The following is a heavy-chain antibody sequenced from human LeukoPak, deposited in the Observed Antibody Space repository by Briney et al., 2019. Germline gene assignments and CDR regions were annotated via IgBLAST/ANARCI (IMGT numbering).Heavy chain of an antibody. CDR2: IIPSGGST. CDR1: GYTFTSYY. Sequence: GGSLRLSCAASGYTFTSYYMHWVRQAPGQGLEWMGIIIPSGGSTSYAQKFQGRVTMTRDTSTSTVYMELSSLRSEDTAVYYCSRSNSVSLMTTVTLGWFDPWGQGTLVTVSS. V-gene: IGHV1-46*01. CDR3: SRSNSVSLMTTVTLGWFDP. J-gene: IGHJ5*02. D-gene: IGHD4-11*01.